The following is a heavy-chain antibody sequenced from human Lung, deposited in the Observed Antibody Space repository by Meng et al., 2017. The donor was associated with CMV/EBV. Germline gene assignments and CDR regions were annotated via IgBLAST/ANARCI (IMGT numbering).Heavy chain of an antibody. D-gene: IGHD1-7*01. Sequence: GEXXTISCAASGFTFSSYAMHWVRQAPGKGLEYVSAISSNGGSTYYADSVKGRFTISRDNSKNTLYLQMGSLRAEDMAVYYCARVRGTTPLFDYWGQGTLVTVSS. J-gene: IGHJ4*02. V-gene: IGHV3-64*02. CDR2: ISSNGGST. CDR3: ARVRGTTPLFDY. CDR1: GFTFSSYA.